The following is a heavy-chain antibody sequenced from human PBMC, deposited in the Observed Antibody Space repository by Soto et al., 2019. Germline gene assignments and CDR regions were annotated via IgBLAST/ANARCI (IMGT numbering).Heavy chain of an antibody. J-gene: IGHJ6*02. Sequence: GGSLRLSCAASGFTFSRYAMNWVRQAPGKGLERVSGISDRGAITRYADSVKGRFTISRDNSKNPLYLQMSSLRAEDSAVYYCAKKVTMVRGEGYGMDVWGQGTTVTVSS. V-gene: IGHV3-23*01. D-gene: IGHD3-10*01. CDR3: AKKVTMVRGEGYGMDV. CDR1: GFTFSRYA. CDR2: ISDRGAIT.